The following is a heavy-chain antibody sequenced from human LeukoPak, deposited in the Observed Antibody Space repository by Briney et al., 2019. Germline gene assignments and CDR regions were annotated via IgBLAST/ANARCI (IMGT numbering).Heavy chain of an antibody. CDR1: GGTFSSYA. CDR3: AAMFRGVMKYLSADPDY. CDR2: IIPILGIA. V-gene: IGHV1-69*04. J-gene: IGHJ4*02. Sequence: ASVKVSCKASGGTFSSYAISWVRQAPGQGLEWMGRIIPILGIANYAQKFQGRVTITADKSTSTAYMELSSLRSEDTAVYYCAAMFRGVMKYLSADPDYWGQGTLVTVSS. D-gene: IGHD3-10*01.